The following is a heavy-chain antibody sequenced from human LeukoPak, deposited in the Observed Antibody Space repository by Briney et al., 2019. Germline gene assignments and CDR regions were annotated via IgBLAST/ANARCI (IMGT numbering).Heavy chain of an antibody. CDR1: GFTFSSYW. Sequence: GGSLRLSCAASGFTFSSYWMSWVRQAPGKGLEWVANIKQDGSEKYYVDSVKGRFTISRDNAKNSLYLQMNSLRAEDTAVYYCARVRGITMVRGVIMSYFDYWGQGTLVTVSS. D-gene: IGHD3-10*01. V-gene: IGHV3-7*01. CDR2: IKQDGSEK. CDR3: ARVRGITMVRGVIMSYFDY. J-gene: IGHJ4*02.